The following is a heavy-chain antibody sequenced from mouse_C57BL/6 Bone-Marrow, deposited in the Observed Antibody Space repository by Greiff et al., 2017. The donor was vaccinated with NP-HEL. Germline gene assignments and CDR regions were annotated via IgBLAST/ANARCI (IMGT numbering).Heavy chain of an antibody. CDR2: INPSSGYT. V-gene: IGHV1-4*01. Sequence: QVQLKQSGAELARPGASVKMSCKASGYTFTSYTMHWVKQRPGQGLEWIGYINPSSGYTKYNQKFKDKATLTADKSSSTAYMQLSSLTSEDSAVYYCASYYDYDDPFAYWGQGTLVTVSA. CDR1: GYTFTSYT. CDR3: ASYYDYDDPFAY. J-gene: IGHJ3*01. D-gene: IGHD2-4*01.